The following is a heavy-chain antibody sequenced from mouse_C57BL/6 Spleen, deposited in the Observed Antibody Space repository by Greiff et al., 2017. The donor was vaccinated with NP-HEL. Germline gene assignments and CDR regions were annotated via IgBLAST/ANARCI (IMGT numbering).Heavy chain of an antibody. CDR2: IYPGDGDT. CDR3: APLYYGHAMDY. V-gene: IGHV1-82*01. J-gene: IGHJ4*01. CDR1: GYAFSSSW. Sequence: VQLQQSGPELVKPGASVKISCKASGYAFSSSWMNWVKQRPGKGLEWIGRIYPGDGDTNYNGKFKGKATLTADKSSSTAYMQLSSLTSEDSAVYVCAPLYYGHAMDYWGQGTSVTVSS. D-gene: IGHD2-1*01.